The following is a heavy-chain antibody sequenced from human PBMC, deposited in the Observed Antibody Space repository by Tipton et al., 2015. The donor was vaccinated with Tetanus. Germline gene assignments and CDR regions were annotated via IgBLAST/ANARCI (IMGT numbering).Heavy chain of an antibody. V-gene: IGHV1-3*01. CDR1: GYPFISYT. J-gene: IGHJ4*02. CDR2: INGANGNT. CDR3: ARVVRGSGSHIRAVDY. D-gene: IGHD3-10*01. Sequence: QSGAEVKQTGASVKVSCKTSGYPFISYTMHWVRQAPGQGLEWMGCINGANGNTRYSQKFQERVTITRDTSASTAYMELSGLRSEDTAVYYCARVVRGSGSHIRAVDYWGQGTLVAVSS.